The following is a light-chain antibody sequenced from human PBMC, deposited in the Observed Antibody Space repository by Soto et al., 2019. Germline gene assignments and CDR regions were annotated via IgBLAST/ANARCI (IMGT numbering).Light chain of an antibody. CDR1: QSVSSN. CDR2: GAS. J-gene: IGKJ2*01. V-gene: IGKV3-15*01. Sequence: EIVMTQSPATLSVSPGERATLSCRASQSVSSNLAWYQQKPGQAPRLLIHGASTRATGIPARFSGSGSGTEFTLTISSLQSEDFAVYYCQQYDNWPRDTFGQGTKLEIK. CDR3: QQYDNWPRDT.